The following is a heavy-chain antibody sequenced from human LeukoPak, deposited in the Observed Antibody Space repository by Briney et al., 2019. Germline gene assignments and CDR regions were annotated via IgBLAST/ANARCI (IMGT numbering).Heavy chain of an antibody. CDR1: GGSISSSSYY. CDR2: IYYSGST. J-gene: IGHJ4*02. Sequence: SETLSLTCTVSGGSISSSSYYWGWIRQPPGKGLEWIGSIYYSGSTYYNPSLKSRVTISVDTSKNQFSLKLSSVTAADTAVYYRARRDSGVGRNFDYWGQGTLVTVSS. V-gene: IGHV4-39*01. CDR3: ARRDSGVGRNFDY. D-gene: IGHD3-10*01.